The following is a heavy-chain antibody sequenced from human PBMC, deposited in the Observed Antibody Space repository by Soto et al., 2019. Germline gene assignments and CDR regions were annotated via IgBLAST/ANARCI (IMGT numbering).Heavy chain of an antibody. D-gene: IGHD3-22*01. V-gene: IGHV4-31*03. CDR1: GGPIRSTTYY. J-gene: IGHJ3*02. CDR3: ARVYDSTGYPAAGGAFDI. CDR2: IYYTGST. Sequence: SETLSLTCTVSGGPIRSTTYYWSWIRQHPGKGLEWFGYIYYTGSTYYNPSLKSRVTMSVDTPKKQFSLNLSSVTAADTAVYYCARVYDSTGYPAAGGAFDIWGQGTKVTRSS.